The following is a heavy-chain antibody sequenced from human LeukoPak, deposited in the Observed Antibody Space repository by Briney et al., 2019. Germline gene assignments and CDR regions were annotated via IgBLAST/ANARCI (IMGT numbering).Heavy chain of an antibody. Sequence: PGGSLRLSCAASGFTFSSYSMNWVRQAPGKGLEWVSSIGSSSSYIYYADSVKGRFTISRDNAKNSLYLQMNSLRAEDTAVYYCARDWRGVCSGGSCYWFDPWGQGTLVTVSS. CDR2: IGSSSSYI. CDR1: GFTFSSYS. J-gene: IGHJ5*02. D-gene: IGHD2-15*01. CDR3: ARDWRGVCSGGSCYWFDP. V-gene: IGHV3-21*01.